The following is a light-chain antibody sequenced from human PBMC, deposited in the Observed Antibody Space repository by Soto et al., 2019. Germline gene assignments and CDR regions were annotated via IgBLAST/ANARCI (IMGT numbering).Light chain of an antibody. V-gene: IGKV1-5*01. CDR1: QSISSW. J-gene: IGKJ1*01. CDR3: HQYNSYSPG. CDR2: DAS. Sequence: IQMTQSPSTLSASVGDRVTITCRASQSISSWLAWYQQKPGKAPKLLIYDASSLESGLPSRFSGSGSGTEFTLTISSLQPDDFATYYCHQYNSYSPGFGQGTKVEIK.